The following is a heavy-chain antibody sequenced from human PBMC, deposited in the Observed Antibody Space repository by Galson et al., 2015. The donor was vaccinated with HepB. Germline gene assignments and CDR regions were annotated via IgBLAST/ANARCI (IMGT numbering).Heavy chain of an antibody. CDR3: ARGDPELWRPLDY. Sequence: SVKVSCKASGGTFSSYAISWVRQAPGQGLGWMGGIIPIFGTANYAQKFQGRVTITADESTSTAYMELSSLRSEDTAVYYCARGDPELWRPLDYWGQGTLVTVSS. CDR2: IIPIFGTA. D-gene: IGHD3-16*01. V-gene: IGHV1-69*13. CDR1: GGTFSSYA. J-gene: IGHJ4*02.